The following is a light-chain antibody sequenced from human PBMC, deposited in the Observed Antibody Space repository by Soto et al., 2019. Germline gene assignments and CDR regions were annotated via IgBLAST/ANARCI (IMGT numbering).Light chain of an antibody. CDR2: GAS. CDR3: QQYGTSPLMYT. Sequence: EIVLTQSPGALSLSPGERATLACRARQSVTSSYLAWYQQKPGQAPRLLIYGASIRATGVPGRFSGSGSGTDFTLTITRLEPEDFAVYYCQQYGTSPLMYTFGQGTKLSIK. V-gene: IGKV3-20*01. J-gene: IGKJ2*01. CDR1: QSVTSSY.